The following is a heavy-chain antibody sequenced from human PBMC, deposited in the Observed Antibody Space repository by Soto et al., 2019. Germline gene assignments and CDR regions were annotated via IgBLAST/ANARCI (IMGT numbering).Heavy chain of an antibody. CDR2: INHSGST. Sequence: PSETLSLTCAVYGGSFSGYYWSWIRQPPGKGLEWIGEINHSGSTNYNPSLKSRVTISVDTSKNQFSLKLSSVTAADTAVYYCARGPPYYDFWSGYYKGYYYGMDVWGQGTTVTVSS. D-gene: IGHD3-3*01. CDR3: ARGPPYYDFWSGYYKGYYYGMDV. J-gene: IGHJ6*02. V-gene: IGHV4-34*01. CDR1: GGSFSGYY.